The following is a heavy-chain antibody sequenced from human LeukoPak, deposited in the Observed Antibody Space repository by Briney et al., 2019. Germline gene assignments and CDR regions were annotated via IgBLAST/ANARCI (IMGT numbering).Heavy chain of an antibody. J-gene: IGHJ4*02. D-gene: IGHD5-18*01. Sequence: GGSLRLSCAASGFTFSSYSMTWVRQAPGKGLEWVSSISSSSSYIYYADSVKGRFTISGDNAKNSLYLQMNSLRAEDTAVYYCARDCMVTKWKKYYFDYWGQGTLVTVSS. V-gene: IGHV3-21*01. CDR3: ARDCMVTKWKKYYFDY. CDR1: GFTFSSYS. CDR2: ISSSSSYI.